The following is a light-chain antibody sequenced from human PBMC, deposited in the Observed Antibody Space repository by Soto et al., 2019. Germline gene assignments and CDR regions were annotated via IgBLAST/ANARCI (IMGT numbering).Light chain of an antibody. CDR1: SSNIGAGYD. V-gene: IGLV1-40*01. CDR2: GNS. CDR3: QYYESSLSGYV. Sequence: QSVLTQPPSVSGAPGQKVTISCTGSSSNIGAGYDVNWYQQLPGTAPKLLIHGNSNRPSGVPDRFSGSKSGTSASLAITGLQAEDEADYFCQYYESSLSGYVFGTGTKVTVL. J-gene: IGLJ1*01.